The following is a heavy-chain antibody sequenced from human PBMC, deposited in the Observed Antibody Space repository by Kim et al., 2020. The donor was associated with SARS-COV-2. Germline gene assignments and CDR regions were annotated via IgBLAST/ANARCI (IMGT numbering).Heavy chain of an antibody. V-gene: IGHV3-30*01. Sequence: ADSVKGRFTISRDNSKNTLYLQMNSLRAEYTAVYYCARDRDIVVVAFIYYWGQGTLVTVSS. CDR3: ARDRDIVVVAFIYY. J-gene: IGHJ4*02. D-gene: IGHD2-15*01.